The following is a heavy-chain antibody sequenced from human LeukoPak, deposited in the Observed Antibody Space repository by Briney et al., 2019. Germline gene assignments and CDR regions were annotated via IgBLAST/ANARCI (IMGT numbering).Heavy chain of an antibody. CDR1: GFTFSSHS. Sequence: GGSLRLSCAASGFTFSSHSMNWVRQAPGKGLEWVSYISSSSSTIYYADSVKGRFTISRDNAKNSLYLQMNSLRAEDTAVYYCARMSEHYGMDVWGQGTTVTVSS. J-gene: IGHJ6*02. CDR2: ISSSSSTI. V-gene: IGHV3-48*01. CDR3: ARMSEHYGMDV.